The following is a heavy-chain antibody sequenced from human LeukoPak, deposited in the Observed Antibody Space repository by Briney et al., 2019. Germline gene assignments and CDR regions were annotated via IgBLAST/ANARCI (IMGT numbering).Heavy chain of an antibody. V-gene: IGHV3-30*18. CDR3: AKDTDTAMVNNYFDY. CDR1: GFTFSSYG. J-gene: IGHJ4*02. CDR2: ISYDGSNK. Sequence: GGSLRLSCAASGFTFSSYGMHWVRQAPGKGPEWVAVISYDGSNKYYADSVKGRFTISRDNSKNTLYLQMNSLRAEDTAVYYCAKDTDTAMVNNYFDYWGQGTLATVSS. D-gene: IGHD5-18*01.